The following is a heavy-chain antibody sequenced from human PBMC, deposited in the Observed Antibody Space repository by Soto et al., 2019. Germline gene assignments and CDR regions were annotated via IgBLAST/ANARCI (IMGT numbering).Heavy chain of an antibody. CDR1: GGTFSSYA. V-gene: IGHV1-69*01. D-gene: IGHD6-13*01. Sequence: QVQLVQSGAEVKKPGSSVKVSCTASGGTFSSYAISWVRQAPGQGLEWMGGIIPIFGTANYAQKFQGRVTITADESTSTAYMELSSLRSEDTAVYYCARGVIAAAGNHYYYYGMDVWGQGTTVTVSS. CDR2: IIPIFGTA. CDR3: ARGVIAAAGNHYYYYGMDV. J-gene: IGHJ6*02.